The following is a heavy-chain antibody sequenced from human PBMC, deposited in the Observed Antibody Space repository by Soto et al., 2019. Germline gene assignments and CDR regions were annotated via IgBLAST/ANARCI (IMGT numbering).Heavy chain of an antibody. D-gene: IGHD2-21*02. CDR2: ISAYNGNT. Sequence: AALKVSCNASGYTFTSCGISWVRQAPGQGLEWMGWISAYNGNTNYAQKLQGRVTMTTDTSTSTANMELRSRRSDDTAVYYCERGRGPYCGGDCYPNCFDPWGQGTLVTVSS. V-gene: IGHV1-18*04. CDR1: GYTFTSCG. J-gene: IGHJ5*02. CDR3: ERGRGPYCGGDCYPNCFDP.